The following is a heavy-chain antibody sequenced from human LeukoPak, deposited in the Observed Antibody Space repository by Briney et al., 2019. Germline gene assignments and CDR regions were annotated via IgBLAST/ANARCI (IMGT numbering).Heavy chain of an antibody. CDR2: IRSKAYGGTT. J-gene: IGHJ6*03. CDR1: GFTFSSYE. Sequence: PGGSLRLSCAASGFTFSSYEMNWVRQAPGKGLEWVGFIRSKAYGGTTEYAASVKGRFTISRDDSKSIAYLQMNSLKTEDTAVYYCTRVPLTMIVVAPYYYYYMDVWGKGTTVTISS. D-gene: IGHD3-22*01. V-gene: IGHV3-49*04. CDR3: TRVPLTMIVVAPYYYYYMDV.